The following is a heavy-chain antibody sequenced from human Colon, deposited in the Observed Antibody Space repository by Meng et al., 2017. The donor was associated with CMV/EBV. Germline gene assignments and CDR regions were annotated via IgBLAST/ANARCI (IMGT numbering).Heavy chain of an antibody. Sequence: GGSLRLSCAASGFTFSSYAMHWVRQAPGKGLEWVAVISYDGSNKYYADSVKGRFTISRDNSKNTLYLQMNSLRAEDTAVYYCAREYSGPDYWGQGTLVTVSS. J-gene: IGHJ4*02. D-gene: IGHD6-13*01. CDR3: AREYSGPDY. CDR1: GFTFSSYA. CDR2: ISYDGSNK. V-gene: IGHV3-30-3*01.